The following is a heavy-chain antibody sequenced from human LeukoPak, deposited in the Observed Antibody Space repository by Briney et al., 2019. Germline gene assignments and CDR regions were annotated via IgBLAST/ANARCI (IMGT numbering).Heavy chain of an antibody. CDR3: ARDSYGSGSYTFDP. CDR2: ISAYNGNT. D-gene: IGHD3-10*01. CDR1: GYTFTSYG. J-gene: IGHJ5*02. V-gene: IGHV1-18*01. Sequence: ASVTVSCKASGYTFTSYGISWVRQAPGQGLEWMGWISAYNGNTNYAQKLQGRVTMTTDTSTSTAYMELRSLSSDDTAVYYCARDSYGSGSYTFDPWGQGTLVTVSS.